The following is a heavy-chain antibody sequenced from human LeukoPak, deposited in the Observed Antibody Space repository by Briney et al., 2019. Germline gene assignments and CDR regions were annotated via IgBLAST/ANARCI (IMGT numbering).Heavy chain of an antibody. D-gene: IGHD2-2*01. CDR2: IIPIFGTA. CDR3: AGVRYCSSTSCTGGNWFDP. Sequence: ASVKVSCKASGGTFSSYAISWVRQAPGQGLEWMGGIIPIFGTANYAQKFQGRVTITADKSTSTAYMELSSLRSEDTAVYYCAGVRYCSSTSCTGGNWFDPWGQGTLVTVSS. CDR1: GGTFSSYA. V-gene: IGHV1-69*06. J-gene: IGHJ5*02.